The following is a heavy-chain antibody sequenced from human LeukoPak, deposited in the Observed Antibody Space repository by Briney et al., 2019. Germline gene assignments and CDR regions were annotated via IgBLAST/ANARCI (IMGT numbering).Heavy chain of an antibody. D-gene: IGHD2-15*01. V-gene: IGHV1-2*06. CDR2: INPNGGGT. J-gene: IGHJ3*02. CDR1: GYTFTGYY. Sequence: ASVKASCKASGYTFTGYYMHWVRQAPGQGLEWMGRINPNGGGTNYAQKFQGRVTMTRDTSISTAYMELSRLRSDDTAVYYCARVSGAPHDAFDIWGQGTMVTVSS. CDR3: ARVSGAPHDAFDI.